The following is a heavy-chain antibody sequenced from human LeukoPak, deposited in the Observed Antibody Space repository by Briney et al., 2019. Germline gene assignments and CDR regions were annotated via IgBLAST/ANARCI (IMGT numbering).Heavy chain of an antibody. Sequence: GGSLRLSCAASGFTFSSYGMHWVRQAPGKGLEWVAVIWYDGSNKYYADSVKGRFTISRDNSKNTPYLQMNSLRAEDTAVYYCARDPYGGNSGGAFDIWGQGTMVTVSS. CDR1: GFTFSSYG. CDR2: IWYDGSNK. D-gene: IGHD4-23*01. CDR3: ARDPYGGNSGGAFDI. J-gene: IGHJ3*02. V-gene: IGHV3-33*01.